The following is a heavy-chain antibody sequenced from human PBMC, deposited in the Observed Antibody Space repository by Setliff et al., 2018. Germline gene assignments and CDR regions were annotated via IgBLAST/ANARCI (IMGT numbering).Heavy chain of an antibody. CDR3: ARDKLWLMGYYYYYYMDV. Sequence: ASVKVSCKAFGYTFTKYGIDWVRQAPGQRLEWMGWINAGNGNTKYSQKFQGRVTITRDTSASTAYMELSSLRSEDTAVYYCARDKLWLMGYYYYYYMDVWGKGTTVTVSS. CDR2: INAGNGNT. V-gene: IGHV1-3*01. D-gene: IGHD5-18*01. CDR1: GYTFTKYG. J-gene: IGHJ6*03.